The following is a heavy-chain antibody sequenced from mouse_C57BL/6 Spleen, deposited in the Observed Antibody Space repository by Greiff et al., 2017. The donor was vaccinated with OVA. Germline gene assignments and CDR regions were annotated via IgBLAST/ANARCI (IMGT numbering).Heavy chain of an antibody. Sequence: DVMLVESGGDLVKPGGSLKLSCAASGFTFSSYGMSWVRQTPDKRLEWVATISSGGSYTYYPDSVKGRFTISRDNAKNTLYLQMSSLKSEDTAMYYCARHKEAMDYWGQGTSVTVSS. CDR1: GFTFSSYG. V-gene: IGHV5-6*02. J-gene: IGHJ4*01. CDR2: ISSGGSYT. CDR3: ARHKEAMDY.